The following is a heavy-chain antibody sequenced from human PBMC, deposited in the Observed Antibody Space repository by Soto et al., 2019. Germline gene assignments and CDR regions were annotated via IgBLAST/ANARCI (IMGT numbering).Heavy chain of an antibody. J-gene: IGHJ4*02. CDR3: ATAISSPFSNFDY. Sequence: EVQLVQSGGDLVQPGGSLRLSCLASGFTFSTYWMTWVRQAPGMGLEWVAGIKEDGSEEVYVDSVKGRFSISRDNAKTSLYLQPTSLRAEDTAVYFCATAISSPFSNFDYWGQGSLVSVSS. CDR2: IKEDGSEE. CDR1: GFTFSTYW. V-gene: IGHV3-7*01. D-gene: IGHD2-2*01.